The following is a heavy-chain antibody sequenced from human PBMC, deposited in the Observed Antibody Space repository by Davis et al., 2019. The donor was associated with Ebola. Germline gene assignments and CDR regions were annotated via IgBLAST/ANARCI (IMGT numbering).Heavy chain of an antibody. J-gene: IGHJ5*02. CDR3: ARGRVPYCSNGVWYSWFDP. Sequence: PGGTLRLSFAASGFTFSHYAMHWVRQAPGKGLEWVAILPHDGSTKYYADPVKGRFTISRDTSKNTLYLQLNILRAEDTAVYYCARGRVPYCSNGVWYSWFDPWSQGTLGTVSS. V-gene: IGHV3-30-3*01. D-gene: IGHD2-8*01. CDR2: LPHDGSTK. CDR1: GFTFSHYA.